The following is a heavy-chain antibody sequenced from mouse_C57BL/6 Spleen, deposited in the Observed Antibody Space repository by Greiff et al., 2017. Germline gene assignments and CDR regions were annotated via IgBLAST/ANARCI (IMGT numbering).Heavy chain of an antibody. V-gene: IGHV1-69*01. J-gene: IGHJ2*01. Sequence: QVQLQQPGAELVMPGASVKLSCKASGYTFTSYWMHWVKQRPGQGLEWIGEIDPSDSYTNYNQKFKGKSTLPVDKSSSPAYMQLSSLTSEDSAVYYCARRRTNWDYFDYWGQGTTLTVSS. CDR1: GYTFTSYW. D-gene: IGHD4-1*01. CDR3: ARRRTNWDYFDY. CDR2: IDPSDSYT.